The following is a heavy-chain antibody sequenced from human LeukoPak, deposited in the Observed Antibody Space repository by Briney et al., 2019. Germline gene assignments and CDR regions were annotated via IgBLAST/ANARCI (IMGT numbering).Heavy chain of an antibody. D-gene: IGHD3-9*01. V-gene: IGHV3-11*04. CDR1: GFTFSEYA. J-gene: IGHJ4*02. CDR2: ISSSGNTI. CDR3: AGNRILTGYYLFDY. Sequence: PGGSLRLSCAASGFTFSEYAMSWVRQAPGKGLEWVSYISSSGNTIYYADSVKGRFTISRDNARNSLYLQMNSLRAEDTAVYFCAGNRILTGYYLFDYWGQGTLVTVSS.